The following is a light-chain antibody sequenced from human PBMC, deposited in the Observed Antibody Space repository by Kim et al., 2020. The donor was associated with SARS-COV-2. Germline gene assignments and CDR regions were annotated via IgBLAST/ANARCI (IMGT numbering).Light chain of an antibody. CDR3: ATWGDSVSGRV. V-gene: IGLV1-47*01. Sequence: GQRVTISCSGGSSNIGSIYVYWYQQVPGTAPTLLIYRNDQRASGVPGRFSASKSGTSATLAISGLRSEDEAYYYCATWGDSVSGRVFGGGTQLTVL. CDR2: RND. J-gene: IGLJ3*02. CDR1: SSNIGSIY.